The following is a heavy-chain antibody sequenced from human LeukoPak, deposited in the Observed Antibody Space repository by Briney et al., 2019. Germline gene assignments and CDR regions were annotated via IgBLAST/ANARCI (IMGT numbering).Heavy chain of an antibody. Sequence: SQTLSLTCTVSGGSISSGSYYWSWIRQPAGKGLEWIGRIYTSGSTNYNPSLKSRVTISVDASKNQFSLKLSSVTAADTAVYYCARISGGSGGPRSFDYWGQGTLVTVSS. J-gene: IGHJ4*02. V-gene: IGHV4-61*02. CDR2: IYTSGST. D-gene: IGHD6-19*01. CDR1: GGSISSGSYY. CDR3: ARISGGSGGPRSFDY.